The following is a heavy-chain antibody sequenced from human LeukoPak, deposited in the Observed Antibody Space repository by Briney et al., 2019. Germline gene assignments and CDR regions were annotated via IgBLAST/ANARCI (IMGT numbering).Heavy chain of an antibody. CDR3: ARVGGMTTINNAAFDI. Sequence: PSETLSLTCTVSGGSISSYYWNWTRQPPGKGLEWIGYIYHSGSTNYNPSLKSRVTISLDTSKNQFSLKLTSVTAADTAIYYCARVGGMTTINNAAFDIWGQGTMVTVSS. CDR1: GGSISSYY. V-gene: IGHV4-59*01. D-gene: IGHD5-24*01. J-gene: IGHJ3*02. CDR2: IYHSGST.